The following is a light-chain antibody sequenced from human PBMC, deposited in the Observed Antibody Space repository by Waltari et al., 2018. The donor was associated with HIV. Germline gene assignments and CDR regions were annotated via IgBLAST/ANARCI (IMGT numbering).Light chain of an antibody. CDR1: RSNIGRNT. J-gene: IGLJ2*01. CDR2: MNN. Sequence: QSELSQPPSASGTPGQRVAISCSGSRSNIGRNTVNWYQQLPGTAPKLLIYMNNQRPSGVPDRFSGSKSGTSASLASTGLQSEDEADYYCALWDDSLNGVLFGGGTKLTVL. CDR3: ALWDDSLNGVL. V-gene: IGLV1-44*01.